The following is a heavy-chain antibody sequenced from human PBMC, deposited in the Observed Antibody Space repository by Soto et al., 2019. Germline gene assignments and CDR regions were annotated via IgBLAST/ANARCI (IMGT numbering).Heavy chain of an antibody. V-gene: IGHV3-21*01. J-gene: IGHJ6*02. CDR2: ITTTSTYK. CDR3: AREKCSSTSCNHGMDV. CDR1: AFTFNNFP. D-gene: IGHD2-2*01. Sequence: EVQLVESGGGLVKPGGSLRLSCVASAFTFNNFPMHWVRQSPGKGLQWLASITTTSTYKYYADSVKGRFSISRDNAKNSLSLELTNLRSEDTAVYYCAREKCSSTSCNHGMDVWGLGTTVTVSS.